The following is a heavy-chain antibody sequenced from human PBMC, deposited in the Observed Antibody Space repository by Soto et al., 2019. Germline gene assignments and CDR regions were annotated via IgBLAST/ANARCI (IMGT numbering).Heavy chain of an antibody. J-gene: IGHJ6*02. CDR1: GFTFSSYA. V-gene: IGHV3-23*01. Sequence: GGSLRLSCAASGFTFSSYAMSWVRQAPGKGLEWVSAISGSGGSTYYADSVKGRFTISRDNSKNTLYLQMNSLRAEDTAVYYCATLPAPGRVPMGVWGQGTTVTVSS. D-gene: IGHD2-2*01. CDR3: ATLPAPGRVPMGV. CDR2: ISGSGGST.